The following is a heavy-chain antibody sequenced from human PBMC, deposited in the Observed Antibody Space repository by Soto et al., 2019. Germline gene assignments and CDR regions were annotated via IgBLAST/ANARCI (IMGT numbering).Heavy chain of an antibody. J-gene: IGHJ5*02. CDR3: ARAWTATAGWAKWFDL. D-gene: IGHD6-13*01. V-gene: IGHV4-31*03. Sequence: QVQLQESGPGLVEPSQTLSLTCTVSGGSISGGGYYWSWIRQHPGKGLEWIGYIYCSGTTYYNPSLKSGLTISVDTSKTQFSLKLSSVTAADTAVYYCARAWTATAGWAKWFDLWGQGTLVTVSS. CDR1: GGSISGGGYY. CDR2: IYCSGTT.